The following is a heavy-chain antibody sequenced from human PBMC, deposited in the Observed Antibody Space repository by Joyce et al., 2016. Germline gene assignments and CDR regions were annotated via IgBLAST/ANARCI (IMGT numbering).Heavy chain of an antibody. CDR1: GFTVSNNY. CDR3: ARVPGFH. V-gene: IGHV3-53*01. J-gene: IGHJ4*02. Sequence: EVQLVESGGGLIQPGGSLRLSCAASGFTVSNNYMTWVRQAPGKGLGWVSFIYSGGDTYYADSVKGRFTMSRDKNTLYLQVNSLRVEDTAVYYCARVPGFHWGQGTLVTVSS. CDR2: IYSGGDT.